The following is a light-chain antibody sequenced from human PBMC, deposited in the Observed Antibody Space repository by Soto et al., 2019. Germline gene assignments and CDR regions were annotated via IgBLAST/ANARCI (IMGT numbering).Light chain of an antibody. CDR3: QQYKNWLRVFT. CDR1: QSVSSK. J-gene: IGKJ3*01. V-gene: IGKV3-15*01. Sequence: EIGMTQSPATLSVAPGERAILSCSASQSVSSKLAWYQQKPGQAPRLLIYGASTRATGIPARFSGSGSGTEFTLTISSLQSEDFAVYYCQQYKNWLRVFTFGPGTNVDIK. CDR2: GAS.